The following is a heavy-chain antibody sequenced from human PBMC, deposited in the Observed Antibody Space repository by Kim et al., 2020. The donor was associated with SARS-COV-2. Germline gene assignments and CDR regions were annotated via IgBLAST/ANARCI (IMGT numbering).Heavy chain of an antibody. CDR1: GYTFTNYG. CDR3: ARGLHYYGSGSYTPFSYYYTMAV. D-gene: IGHD3-10*01. V-gene: IGHV1-18*04. Sequence: ASVKVSCKASGYTFTNYGVSWVRQAPGQGLEWMGWVSANDGNTRYAQKLQGRVTMTTDTSTNTAYMELTSLRSNDTAVYYCARGLHYYGSGSYTPFSYYYTMAVCGRGTTVTVSS. CDR2: VSANDGNT. J-gene: IGHJ6*02.